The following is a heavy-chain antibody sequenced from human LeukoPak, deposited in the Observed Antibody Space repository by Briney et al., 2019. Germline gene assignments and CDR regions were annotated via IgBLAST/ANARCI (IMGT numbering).Heavy chain of an antibody. CDR2: LNWNGAST. D-gene: IGHD3-10*01. V-gene: IGHV3-20*01. CDR3: AKGGHSGSYSTLDY. CDR1: GFTFDDYG. J-gene: IGHJ4*02. Sequence: GGSLRLSCAASGFTFDDYGLSWVRHVPGKGLEWVSGLNWNGASTGYADSVKGRFTISRDNAKNSLYLQMNSLRAEDTALYHCAKGGHSGSYSTLDYWGQGTLVTVSS.